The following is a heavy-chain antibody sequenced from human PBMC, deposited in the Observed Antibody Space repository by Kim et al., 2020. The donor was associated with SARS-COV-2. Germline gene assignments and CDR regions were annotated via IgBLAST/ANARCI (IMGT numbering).Heavy chain of an antibody. V-gene: IGHV4-61*07. J-gene: IGHJ3*02. D-gene: IGHD3-3*01. Sequence: KSRVTISVDTSKNQFSLKLSSVTAADTAVYYCASQYYDFWSGYVPPAFDIWGQGTMVTVSS. CDR3: ASQYYDFWSGYVPPAFDI.